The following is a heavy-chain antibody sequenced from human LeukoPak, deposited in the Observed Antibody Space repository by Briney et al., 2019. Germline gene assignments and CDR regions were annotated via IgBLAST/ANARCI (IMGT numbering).Heavy chain of an antibody. CDR2: ISGSGNST. V-gene: IGHV3-23*01. Sequence: VXXAXXXGLEGVXLISGSGNSTYYADSVRGRFTISRDNSKNTLYLQMNSLRAEDTAVYYCAKVLVLVSANRYYFDYWGQGTLVTVSS. CDR3: AKVLVLVSANRYYFDY. D-gene: IGHD2-15*01. J-gene: IGHJ4*02.